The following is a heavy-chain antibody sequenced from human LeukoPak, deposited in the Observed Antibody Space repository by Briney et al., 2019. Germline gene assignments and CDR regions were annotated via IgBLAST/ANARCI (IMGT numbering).Heavy chain of an antibody. CDR1: GFTFSTHW. D-gene: IGHD3-10*01. J-gene: IGHJ6*02. CDR3: ASLLTPYHGSGGGGVDV. CDR2: IRGDGSTT. Sequence: GGSRRLSCAASGFTFSTHWMYWVRQAPGKELVWVSRIRGDGSTTSYADSVKGRFTISRDNAKDTLFLQMTSLRVEDTAVYSCASLLTPYHGSGGGGVDVWGQGTTVTVSS. V-gene: IGHV3-74*01.